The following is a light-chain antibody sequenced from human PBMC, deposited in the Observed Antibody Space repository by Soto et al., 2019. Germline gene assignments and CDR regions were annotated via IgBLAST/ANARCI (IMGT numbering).Light chain of an antibody. V-gene: IGKV3-11*01. Sequence: EVVLTQSPATLSLSPGERATLSCRASQSLNSYLAWYQQKPGQAPRLLIYDASNRATGTPARFSGSGSGTDFTLTISSLEPEDFAVYYCQQRSNWPPTFGQGTKVEIK. CDR1: QSLNSY. CDR2: DAS. J-gene: IGKJ1*01. CDR3: QQRSNWPPT.